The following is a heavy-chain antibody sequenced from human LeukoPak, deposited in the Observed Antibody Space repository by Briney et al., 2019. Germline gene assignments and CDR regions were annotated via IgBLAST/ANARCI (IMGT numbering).Heavy chain of an antibody. CDR2: IKSKTDGGTT. D-gene: IGHD6-19*01. CDR3: AKDQQWLPRFPDYYMDV. V-gene: IGHV3-15*01. CDR1: GFTFSYAW. J-gene: IGHJ6*03. Sequence: GGSLRVSCAASGFTFSYAWMSWVRQAPGKGMEWVGRIKSKTDGGTTDYAAPVKGRFTISRDDSKNTLYLQMNSLRAEDTAVYYRAKDQQWLPRFPDYYMDVWGKGTTVTVSS.